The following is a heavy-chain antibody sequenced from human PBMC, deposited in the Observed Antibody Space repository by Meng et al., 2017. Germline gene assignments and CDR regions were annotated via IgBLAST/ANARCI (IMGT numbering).Heavy chain of an antibody. Sequence: QVQLVGSGGGLVKTGVSLGLYCAASGFTFSDSYMGWCRQVPGKGLEWVSFISSSGSTIYYANSVKGRFTISRDNAKNSLCLQMNSMRAEDTAVYYCASIKVDPWGQGTLVTVSS. D-gene: IGHD1-14*01. CDR3: ASIKVDP. J-gene: IGHJ5*02. CDR2: ISSSGSTI. CDR1: GFTFSDSY. V-gene: IGHV3-11*01.